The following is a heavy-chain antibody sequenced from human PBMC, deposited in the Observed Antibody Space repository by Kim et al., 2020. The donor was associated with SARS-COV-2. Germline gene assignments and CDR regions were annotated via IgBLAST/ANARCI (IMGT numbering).Heavy chain of an antibody. D-gene: IGHD3-16*01. CDR2: ISCEGSKK. Sequence: GGSLRLSCAASGFNFNNFGMHWVRRAPGKGLEWVALISCEGSKKYYADSLKGRFTISRDSSKNTLYLQMDSLRPEDTAVYFCAKDKSFFLSTFGGESGGMDVWGQGTTVTVSS. CDR1: GFNFNNFG. V-gene: IGHV3-30*18. CDR3: AKDKSFFLSTFGGESGGMDV. J-gene: IGHJ6*02.